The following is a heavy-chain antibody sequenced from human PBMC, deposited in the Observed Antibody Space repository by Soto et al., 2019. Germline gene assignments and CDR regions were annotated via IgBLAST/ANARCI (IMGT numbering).Heavy chain of an antibody. V-gene: IGHV2-5*02. Sequence: QITLKESGPTLVKPTQTLTLTCTFSGFSLSTSGVGVGWIRQPPGKALEWLALIYWDDDKRYSPSLKSRLTITKDTSKNQVVLTMTNMDPVDTATYYCARGRGWEQQLFYFDYWGQGTLVTVSS. J-gene: IGHJ4*02. D-gene: IGHD6-13*01. CDR1: GFSLSTSGVG. CDR3: ARGRGWEQQLFYFDY. CDR2: IYWDDDK.